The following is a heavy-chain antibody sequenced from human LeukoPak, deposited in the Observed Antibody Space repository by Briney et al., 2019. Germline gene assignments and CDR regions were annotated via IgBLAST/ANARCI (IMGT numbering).Heavy chain of an antibody. CDR1: GFVVSGNY. CDR2: IYSGGTT. J-gene: IGHJ4*02. V-gene: IGHV3-66*01. Sequence: PGGSLRLSCAASGFVVSGNYMSWVRQTPGKGLEWISVIYSGGTTYHADSVKGRFTIPRDDAGNTLGLQMNSLRVEDTAVYYCARAAGPSGHWGPGTLVIVSS. CDR3: ARAAGPSGH. D-gene: IGHD6-19*01.